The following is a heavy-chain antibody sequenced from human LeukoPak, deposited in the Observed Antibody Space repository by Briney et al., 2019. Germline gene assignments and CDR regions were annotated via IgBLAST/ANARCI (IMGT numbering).Heavy chain of an antibody. CDR1: RFTFSSYG. Sequence: PGGSLRLSCPASRFTFSSYGMHWVRQAPGKGLEWVAVISYAGSTKFYADSVKGRFTISRDNSKNTLYLQTNSLKAEDTAVYYCAKDIGTLVGVADYWGQGTLVTVSS. CDR3: AKDIGTLVGVADY. J-gene: IGHJ4*02. V-gene: IGHV3-30*18. D-gene: IGHD1-26*01. CDR2: ISYAGSTK.